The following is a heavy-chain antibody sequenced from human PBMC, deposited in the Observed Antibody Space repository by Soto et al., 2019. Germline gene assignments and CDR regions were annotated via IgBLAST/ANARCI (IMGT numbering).Heavy chain of an antibody. Sequence: EVPLVESGGGLVQPGGSLRLSCAASGFTFSRYWMSWVHQAPGKALEWVANIKEDGRKEYYVDSVKGRFTISRDNAKNSLVLQMNTLRAEDTAVYYCATWFNNTLFDLWGEGAMGTFSS. CDR2: IKEDGRKE. J-gene: IGHJ3*01. V-gene: IGHV3-7*01. CDR1: GFTFSRYW. CDR3: ATWFNNTLFDL. D-gene: IGHD3-10*01.